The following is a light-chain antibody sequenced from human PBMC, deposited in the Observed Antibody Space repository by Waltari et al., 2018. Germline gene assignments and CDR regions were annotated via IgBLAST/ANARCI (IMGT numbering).Light chain of an antibody. J-gene: IGKJ2*01. CDR3: QHYSSAPYT. CDR2: KAS. CDR1: QSISSW. V-gene: IGKV1-5*03. Sequence: DIQMTQSPSTLSASVGDRVTITCRASQSISSWLAWFQQKPGKAPKLLSYKASNLESGVPSRFSGSGSGTEFTLTISSLQPDDFATYYCQHYSSAPYTFGQGTKLEIK.